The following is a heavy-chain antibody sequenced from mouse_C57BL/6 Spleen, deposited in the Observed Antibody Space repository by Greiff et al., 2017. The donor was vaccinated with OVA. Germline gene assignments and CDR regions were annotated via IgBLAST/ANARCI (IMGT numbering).Heavy chain of an antibody. CDR1: GYAFSSSW. CDR3: ARVNGSSFEYFDY. D-gene: IGHD1-1*01. Sequence: VKLQESGPELVKPGASVKISCKASGYAFSSSWMNWVKQRPGKGLEWIGRIYPGDGDTNYNGKFKGKATLTADKSSSTAYMQLSSLTSEDSAVYFCARVNGSSFEYFDYWGQGTTLTVSS. CDR2: IYPGDGDT. V-gene: IGHV1-82*01. J-gene: IGHJ2*01.